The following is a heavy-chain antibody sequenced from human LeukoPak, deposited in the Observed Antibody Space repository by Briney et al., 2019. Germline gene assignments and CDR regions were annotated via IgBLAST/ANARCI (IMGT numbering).Heavy chain of an antibody. CDR1: GFTLSSYA. J-gene: IGHJ3*02. D-gene: IGHD3-16*01. V-gene: IGHV3-23*01. CDR3: AKAFKGGHAFDI. Sequence: GGSLRLSCAASGFTLSSYAMSWVRQAPGKGLEWVSAISGSGGSTYYADSVKGRFTISRDNSKNTLYLQMNSLRAEDTAVYYCAKAFKGGHAFDIWGQGTMVTVSS. CDR2: ISGSGGST.